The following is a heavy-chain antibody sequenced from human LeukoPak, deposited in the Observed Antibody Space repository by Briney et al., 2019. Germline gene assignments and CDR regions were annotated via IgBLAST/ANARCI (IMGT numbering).Heavy chain of an antibody. J-gene: IGHJ5*02. CDR1: GYTFTSYD. CDR3: ARDPDNWFDP. CDR2: IIPILGIA. Sequence: ASVKVSCKASGYTFTSYDINWVRQAPGQGLEWMGRIIPILGIANYAQKFQGRVTITADKSTSTAYMELSSLRSEDTAVYYCARDPDNWFDPWGQGTLVTVSS. V-gene: IGHV1-69*04.